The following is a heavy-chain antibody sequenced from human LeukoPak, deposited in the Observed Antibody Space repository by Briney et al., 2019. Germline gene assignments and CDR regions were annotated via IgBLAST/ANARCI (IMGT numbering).Heavy chain of an antibody. CDR1: GGSISSYY. V-gene: IGHV4-59*01. CDR3: ARDPNWVFDL. Sequence: SETLSLTCTVSGGSISSYYWSWIRQPPGKGLEWIGYIYHSGSTNYNPSLKSRVTISVDTSKNQFSLKLSSVTAADTAVYYCARDPNWVFDLWGRGTMVTVSS. CDR2: IYHSGST. D-gene: IGHD1-1*01. J-gene: IGHJ2*01.